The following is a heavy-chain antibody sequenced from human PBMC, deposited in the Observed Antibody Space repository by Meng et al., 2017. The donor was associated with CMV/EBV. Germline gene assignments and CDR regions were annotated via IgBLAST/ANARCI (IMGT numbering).Heavy chain of an antibody. V-gene: IGHV1-46*01. CDR2: INPSGGST. J-gene: IGHJ5*02. Sequence: QVQLVQSGAEGKKPGASVKVSCKASGYTFTSYYMHWVRQAPGQGLEWMGIINPSGGSTSYAQKFQGRVTMTRDTSTSTVYMELSSLRSEDTAVYYCAREEGIAARSDWFDPWGQGTLVTVSS. D-gene: IGHD6-6*01. CDR1: GYTFTSYY. CDR3: AREEGIAARSDWFDP.